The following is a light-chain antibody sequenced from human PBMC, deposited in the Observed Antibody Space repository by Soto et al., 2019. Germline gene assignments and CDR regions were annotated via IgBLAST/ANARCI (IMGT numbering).Light chain of an antibody. Sequence: EIVLTQSPGTLSLSPGERATLSCRASQSVRSSYLAWYQQKPGQAPRLLIYGASSRATGIPDRFSGSGAGTDFTLTISRLEPEDFAMYYCKQYVHSWTFGQGTKVEIK. CDR1: QSVRSSY. V-gene: IGKV3-20*01. CDR2: GAS. J-gene: IGKJ1*01. CDR3: KQYVHSWT.